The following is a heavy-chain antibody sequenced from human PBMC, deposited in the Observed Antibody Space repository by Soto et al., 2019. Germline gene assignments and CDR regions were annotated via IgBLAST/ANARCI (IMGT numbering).Heavy chain of an antibody. CDR1: GGSISSGGYY. J-gene: IGHJ4*02. CDR3: ARVLYYYDSSGYYDGGVVGGGYFDY. D-gene: IGHD3-22*01. V-gene: IGHV4-31*03. Sequence: QVQLQESGPGLVKPSQTLSLTCTVSGGSISSGGYYWSWIRQHPGKGLEWIGYIYYSGSTYYNPSLKSRVTISVDTSKNQFSLKLSSVTAADTAVYYCARVLYYYDSSGYYDGGVVGGGYFDYWGQGTLVTVSS. CDR2: IYYSGST.